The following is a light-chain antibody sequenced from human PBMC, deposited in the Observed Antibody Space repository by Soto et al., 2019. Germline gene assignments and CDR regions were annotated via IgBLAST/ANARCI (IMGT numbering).Light chain of an antibody. CDR1: QSVSSY. CDR2: DAS. CDR3: QQRSDWPT. Sequence: EIVLIQSPATLSLSPGERATLSCRASQSVSSYLAWYQQKPGQAPRLLIYDASNRATGIPARFSGSGSGTDFTLTISSLEPEDFAVYSCQQRSDWPTFGQGTRLEIK. V-gene: IGKV3-11*01. J-gene: IGKJ5*01.